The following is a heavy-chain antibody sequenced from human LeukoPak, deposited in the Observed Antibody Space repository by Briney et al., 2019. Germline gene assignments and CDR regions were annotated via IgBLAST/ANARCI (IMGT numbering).Heavy chain of an antibody. J-gene: IGHJ5*02. D-gene: IGHD5-24*01. CDR1: GYTSTSYG. CDR2: ISAYNGNT. V-gene: IGHV1-18*01. Sequence: GDSVKVSCKASGYTSTSYGISWVRQAPGQGLEWMGWISAYNGNTNYAQKLQGRVTMPTDTSTSTAYMALRSLRSDDAAVYYCASGPLGEMATPGWFDPWGQGTLVTVSS. CDR3: ASGPLGEMATPGWFDP.